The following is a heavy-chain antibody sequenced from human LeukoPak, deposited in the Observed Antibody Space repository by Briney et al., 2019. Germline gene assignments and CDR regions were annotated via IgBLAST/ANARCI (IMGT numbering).Heavy chain of an antibody. J-gene: IGHJ4*02. CDR1: GFTFSSYE. CDR3: ARYGRLGGESFDY. CDR2: ISTSVSTT. D-gene: IGHD2-21*01. V-gene: IGHV3-48*03. Sequence: GGSLRLSCAASGFTFSSYEMNWVRLAPGKGLEWVSYISTSVSTTYYADSVKGRFTISRDNGKNSLYLQMNSLRDEDTAVYYCARYGRLGGESFDYRGQGTLVTVSS.